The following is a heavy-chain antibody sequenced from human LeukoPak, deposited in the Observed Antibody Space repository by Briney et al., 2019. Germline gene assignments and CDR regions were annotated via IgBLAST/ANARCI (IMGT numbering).Heavy chain of an antibody. CDR2: INPNSGGT. V-gene: IGHV1-2*02. CDR3: ARSRWAAPDY. CDR1: GYTFTGYY. J-gene: IGHJ4*02. D-gene: IGHD4-23*01. Sequence: ASVKVSCKASGYTFTGYYMHWVRQAPGQGLEWMGWINPNSGGTNYAKKFQGRVTMTRNTSISTAYMELTRLRSDDTAVYYCARSRWAAPDYWGQGTLVTVSS.